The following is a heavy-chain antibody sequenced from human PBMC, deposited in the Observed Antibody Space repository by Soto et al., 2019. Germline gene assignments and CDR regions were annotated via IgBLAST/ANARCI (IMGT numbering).Heavy chain of an antibody. J-gene: IGHJ6*02. V-gene: IGHV4-31*02. Sequence: SETLSLTCTVSGGSISSGGYYWSWIRQHPGKGLEWIGYIYYSGSTYYNPSLKSRVPISVDTSKNQFSLKLSSVTAADTAVYYCARDPYHFLMVNAPNLYGMDVWGQGTKVTVSS. CDR1: GGSISSGGYY. CDR3: ARDPYHFLMVNAPNLYGMDV. D-gene: IGHD2-8*01. CDR2: IYYSGST.